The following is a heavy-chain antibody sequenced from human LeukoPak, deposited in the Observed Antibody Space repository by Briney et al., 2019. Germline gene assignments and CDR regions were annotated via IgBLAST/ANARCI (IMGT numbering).Heavy chain of an antibody. V-gene: IGHV1-2*02. D-gene: IGHD2-2*02. CDR2: INPNSGGT. J-gene: IGHJ6*02. CDR1: GYTFTGYY. Sequence: ASVKASCKASGYTFTGYYMHWVRQAPGQGLEWMGWINPNSGGTNYAQKFQGRVTMTRDTSISTAYMELSRLRSDDTAVYFCARGYCTSADCYKHYYYGMDVWGQGTTVTVSS. CDR3: ARGYCTSADCYKHYYYGMDV.